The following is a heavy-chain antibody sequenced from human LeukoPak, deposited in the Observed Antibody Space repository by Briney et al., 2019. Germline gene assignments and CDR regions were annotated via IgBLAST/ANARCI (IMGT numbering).Heavy chain of an antibody. CDR1: GGSISSSSYY. J-gene: IGHJ4*02. D-gene: IGHD3-10*01. Sequence: SETLSLTCTVSGGSISSSSYYWGWIRQPPGKGLEWIGSIYYSGSTYYNPSLKSRVTISVDTSKNQFSLKLSSVTAADTAVYYCASRRRWFGELSGTDFDYWGQGTLVTVSS. CDR2: IYYSGST. CDR3: ASRRRWFGELSGTDFDY. V-gene: IGHV4-39*01.